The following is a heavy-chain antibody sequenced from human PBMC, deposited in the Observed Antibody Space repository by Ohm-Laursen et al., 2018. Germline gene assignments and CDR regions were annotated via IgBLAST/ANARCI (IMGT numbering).Heavy chain of an antibody. CDR3: AKDQAASGSGGWFDP. CDR2: ISWNSGRI. J-gene: IGHJ5*02. D-gene: IGHD2-15*01. V-gene: IGHV3-9*01. Sequence: RSLRLSCTASGFTFADYAMHWVRQAPGKGLEWVSGISWNSGRIGHADSVKGRFTISRDNDKNSLYLEMNSLRTEDTALYYCAKDQAASGSGGWFDPWGLGTLVTVSS. CDR1: GFTFADYA.